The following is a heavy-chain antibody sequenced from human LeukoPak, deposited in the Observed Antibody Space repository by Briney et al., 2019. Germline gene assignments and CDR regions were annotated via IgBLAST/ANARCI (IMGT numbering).Heavy chain of an antibody. V-gene: IGHV1-18*01. CDR1: GYTFTSYG. Sequence: ASVKVSCKASGYTFTSYGISWVRQAPGQGLEWMGWISAYNGNTNYAQKLQGRVTMTTDTSTSTAYMELRSLRSDDTAVYYCARVYYYGSGSYRYNWFDPWGQGTLVTVSS. D-gene: IGHD3-10*01. J-gene: IGHJ5*02. CDR2: ISAYNGNT. CDR3: ARVYYYGSGSYRYNWFDP.